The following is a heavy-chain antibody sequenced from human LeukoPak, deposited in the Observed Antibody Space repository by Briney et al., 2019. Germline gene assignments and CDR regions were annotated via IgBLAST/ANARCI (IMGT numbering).Heavy chain of an antibody. CDR2: ISGNGGTT. CDR1: GFSFGSYG. Sequence: GGSLRLSCAASGFSFGSYGLSWVRQAPGKGPQWVSYISGNGGTTHYADSVEGRFTISRDNAKNSLYLQMSSLRAEDTAVYYCARALISGYYYGAAFDIWGQGTMVTVSS. J-gene: IGHJ3*02. CDR3: ARALISGYYYGAAFDI. D-gene: IGHD3-22*01. V-gene: IGHV3-48*04.